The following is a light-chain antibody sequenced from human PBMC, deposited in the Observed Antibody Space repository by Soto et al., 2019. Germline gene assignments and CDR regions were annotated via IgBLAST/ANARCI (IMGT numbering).Light chain of an antibody. V-gene: IGKV1-33*01. CDR3: HQYDNLPPT. CDR1: QDINNY. Sequence: DIQMTQSPSSISTSVGDRVTITCRASQDINNYLDWYQVKPGKAPKLLIYDATNLETGVPSRFSGSGSRTDFSFTISSLQPEEVAIYYCHQYDNLPPTVGQGTRLEIK. CDR2: DAT. J-gene: IGKJ5*01.